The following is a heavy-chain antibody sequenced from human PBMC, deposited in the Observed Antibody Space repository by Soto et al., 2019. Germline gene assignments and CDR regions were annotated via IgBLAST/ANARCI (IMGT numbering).Heavy chain of an antibody. D-gene: IGHD2-15*01. CDR2: ISGSGGST. CDR1: GFTFSSYA. J-gene: IGHJ6*02. Sequence: QPVGSLRLSCAASGFTFSSYAMSWVRQAPGKGLEWVSAISGSGGSTYYADSVKGRFTISRDNSKNTLYLQMNSLRAEDTAVYYCAKGKGCSGGSCHSSYYYYGMDVWGQGTTVTVSS. V-gene: IGHV3-23*01. CDR3: AKGKGCSGGSCHSSYYYYGMDV.